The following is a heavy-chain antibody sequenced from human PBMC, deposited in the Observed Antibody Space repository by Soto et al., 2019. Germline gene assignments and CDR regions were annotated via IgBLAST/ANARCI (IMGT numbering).Heavy chain of an antibody. J-gene: IGHJ6*02. D-gene: IGHD3-10*01. CDR1: AGTFSSYA. V-gene: IGHV1-69*06. CDR3: ARAIVRSTALRGYYGMDV. Sequence: AVKVSCKASAGTFSSYAISWVRQAPGQGLEWMGGIIPIFGTANYAQKFQGRVTITAEKSTSTAYMELSSLRSEDTDVYYCARAIVRSTALRGYYGMDVWGQGTTVTVSS. CDR2: IIPIFGTA.